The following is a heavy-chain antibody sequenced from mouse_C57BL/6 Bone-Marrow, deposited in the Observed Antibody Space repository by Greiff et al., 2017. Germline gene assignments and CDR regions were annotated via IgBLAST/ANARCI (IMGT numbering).Heavy chain of an antibody. CDR3: ARPITAVVADWYFEV. CDR1: GYTFTSYN. CDR2: IYPGNGDT. V-gene: IGHV1-12*01. Sequence: LQQSGAELVRPGASVKMSCKASGYTFTSYNMHWVKQTPRQGLEWIGAIYPGNGDTTYNQKFKGKATLTVDTSSSTAYMQLSSLTSEDSAVYFCARPITAVVADWYFEVWGTRTTVTVSS. D-gene: IGHD1-1*01. J-gene: IGHJ1*03.